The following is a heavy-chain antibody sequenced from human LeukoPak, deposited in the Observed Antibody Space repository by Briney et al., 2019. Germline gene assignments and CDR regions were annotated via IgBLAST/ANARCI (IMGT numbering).Heavy chain of an antibody. J-gene: IGHJ4*02. Sequence: PGGSLRLSCAASGFTFSSYEMNWVRQAPGKGLDWVSYISSSGNTIYYADSVKGRFTISRDNAKNSLYLQMNSLRAEDTAVYYCASQAYGLFHYWGQGTLVTVSS. D-gene: IGHD3-16*01. CDR1: GFTFSSYE. CDR2: ISSSGNTI. CDR3: ASQAYGLFHY. V-gene: IGHV3-48*03.